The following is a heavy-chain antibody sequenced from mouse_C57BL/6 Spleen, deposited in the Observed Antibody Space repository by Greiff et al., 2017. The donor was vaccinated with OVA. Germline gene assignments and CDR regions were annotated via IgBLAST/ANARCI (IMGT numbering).Heavy chain of an antibody. J-gene: IGHJ3*01. V-gene: IGHV1-82*01. CDR1: GYAFSSSW. D-gene: IGHD2-4*01. CDR2: IYPGDGDN. Sequence: ESGPELVKPGASVKISCKASGYAFSSSWMNWVKQRPGKGLEWIGRIYPGDGDNNYNGKFKGKATLTADKSSSTAYMQLSSLTSEDSAVYFCARSDYDRFAYWGQGTLVTVSA. CDR3: ARSDYDRFAY.